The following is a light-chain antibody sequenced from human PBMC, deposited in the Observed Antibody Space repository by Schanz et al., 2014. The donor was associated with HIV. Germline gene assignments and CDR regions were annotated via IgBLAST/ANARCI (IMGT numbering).Light chain of an antibody. CDR2: EVN. CDR1: SSDVGSYNL. CDR3: SSYTGINSVI. Sequence: QSVLTQPASVSGSPGQSITISCTGTSSDVGSYNLLSWFQHHPGKAPKLLIYEVNKRPSGVPRRFSGSKFDNTASLTVSGLHADDEAEYFCSSYTGINSVIFGGGTKVTVL. V-gene: IGLV2-23*02. J-gene: IGLJ2*01.